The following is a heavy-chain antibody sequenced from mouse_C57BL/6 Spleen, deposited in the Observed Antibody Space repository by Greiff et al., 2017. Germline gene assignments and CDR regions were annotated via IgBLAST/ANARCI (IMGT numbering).Heavy chain of an antibody. V-gene: IGHV1-54*01. J-gene: IGHJ4*01. CDR2: INPGSGGT. CDR3: ARGGYSRSYVGAMDY. D-gene: IGHD1-1*01. CDR1: GYAFTNYL. Sequence: QVQLQQSGAELVRPGPSVKVSCKASGYAFTNYLIEWVKQRPGQGLEWIGVINPGSGGTNSNEKFKGKATLTADKSSSTAYMQLSSLTSEASAVYFCARGGYSRSYVGAMDYWGQGTSVTVSS.